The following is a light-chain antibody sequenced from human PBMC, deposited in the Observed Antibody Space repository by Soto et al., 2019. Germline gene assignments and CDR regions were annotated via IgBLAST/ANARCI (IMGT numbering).Light chain of an antibody. V-gene: IGKV3D-15*01. J-gene: IGKJ5*01. CDR3: QQYNSWPPT. CDR2: DAS. CDR1: QSVRSN. Sequence: EIVMTQSPATLSVSAGERATLSCRARQSVRSNLAWYQQKPGQAPRLLIYDASTRATGIPARFSGSGSGTEFILTISSLQSEDFGVYYCQQYNSWPPTFGHGTRLEIK.